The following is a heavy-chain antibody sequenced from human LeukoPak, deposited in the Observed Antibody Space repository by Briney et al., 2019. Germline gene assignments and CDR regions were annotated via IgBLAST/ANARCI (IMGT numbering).Heavy chain of an antibody. D-gene: IGHD1-26*01. CDR2: ISSSGTTI. J-gene: IGHJ4*02. Sequence: GGSLRLSCAASEFTFSSYEMNWVRQAPGKGLEWLSYISSSGTTIYYAASVKGRFTISRDNAKNSLYLQMNSLRAEDTAVYYCARHLYRAFDYWGQGTLVTVSS. CDR1: EFTFSSYE. V-gene: IGHV3-48*03. CDR3: ARHLYRAFDY.